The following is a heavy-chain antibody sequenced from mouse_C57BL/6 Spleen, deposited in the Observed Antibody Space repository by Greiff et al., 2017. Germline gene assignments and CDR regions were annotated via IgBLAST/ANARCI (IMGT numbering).Heavy chain of an antibody. J-gene: IGHJ3*01. V-gene: IGHV1-54*01. D-gene: IGHD3-3*01. CDR2: INPGSGGT. CDR3: ARGEGGLAY. CDR1: GYAFTNYL. Sequence: QVQLQQSGAELVRPGTSVKVSCKASGYAFTNYLIEWVKQRPGQGLEWIGVINPGSGGTTYNEKFKGKATLTADKSSSTAYMQVSSLTYEGSAGYVYARGEGGLAYWGQGTLVTVSA.